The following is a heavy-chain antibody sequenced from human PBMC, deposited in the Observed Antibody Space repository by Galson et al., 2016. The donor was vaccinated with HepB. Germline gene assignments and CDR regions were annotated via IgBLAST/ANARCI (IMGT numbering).Heavy chain of an antibody. CDR3: ATPRGYSYGYWADTTTDY. CDR1: GFTFSSYA. D-gene: IGHD5-18*01. CDR2: ISGSGGNT. V-gene: IGHV3-23*01. Sequence: SLRLSCAASGFTFSSYAMSWVRQAPGKGLEWVSAISGSGGNTYYADSVKGRFTISRDNSTNTLYLQMNSLRAEDTAVYSCATPRGYSYGYWADTTTDYWGQGTLVTVSS. J-gene: IGHJ4*02.